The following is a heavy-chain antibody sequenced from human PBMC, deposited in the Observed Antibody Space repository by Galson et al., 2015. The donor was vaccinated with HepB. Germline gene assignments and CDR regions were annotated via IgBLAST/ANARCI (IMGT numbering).Heavy chain of an antibody. CDR2: IYSGGST. CDR1: GFTVDSNS. Sequence: SLRLSCAASGFTVDSNSVTWVRQAPGKGLEWVSVIYSGGSTYYADSVKGRFTISRDNSKNTLYLQMNSLRAEDTAVYYCASLDIVVVPAAIDYYGMDVWGQGTTVTVSS. J-gene: IGHJ6*02. D-gene: IGHD2-2*02. V-gene: IGHV3-53*05. CDR3: ASLDIVVVPAAIDYYGMDV.